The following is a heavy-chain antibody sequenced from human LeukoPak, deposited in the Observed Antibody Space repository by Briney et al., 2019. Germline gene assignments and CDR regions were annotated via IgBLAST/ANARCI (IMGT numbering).Heavy chain of an antibody. Sequence: PSETLSLICTVSGGSISSSSYYWGWIRQPPWKGLERIGSIYYSGSTYYNPSLKSRVTISVDTSKNQFSLKLSSVTAADTAVYYCARHQIVVVPGGFDPWRQGTLVTVSS. CDR3: ARHQIVVVPGGFDP. D-gene: IGHD2-2*01. CDR1: GGSISSSSYY. V-gene: IGHV4-39*01. CDR2: IYYSGST. J-gene: IGHJ5*02.